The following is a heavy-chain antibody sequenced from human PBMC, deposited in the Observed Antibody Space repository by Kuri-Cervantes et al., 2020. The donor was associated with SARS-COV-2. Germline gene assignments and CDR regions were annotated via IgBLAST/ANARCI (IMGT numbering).Heavy chain of an antibody. V-gene: IGHV1-69*13. Sequence: SVKVSCKASGGTFTTYGFTWVRQAPGQGLEWMGGIIPFFGTPNYAQKFEGRVTITADESTSTAYMELSSLGSEDTAVYYCARGGWGYCSSTSCYSWFDPWGQGTLVTVSS. D-gene: IGHD2-2*02. CDR3: ARGGWGYCSSTSCYSWFDP. CDR1: GGTFTTYG. CDR2: IIPFFGTP. J-gene: IGHJ5*02.